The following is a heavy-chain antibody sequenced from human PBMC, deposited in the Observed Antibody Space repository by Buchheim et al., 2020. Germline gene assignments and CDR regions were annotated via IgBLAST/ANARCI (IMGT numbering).Heavy chain of an antibody. Sequence: EVQLVESGGGLVQPGGSLRLSCAASGFTFSSYWMSWVRQAPGKGLEWVANIKQDGSEKYYVDSVKGRFTISRDNAKNSLYLQMNSLRAENTAVYYCARDHRDGVVTAIPFDYWGQGTL. CDR3: ARDHRDGVVTAIPFDY. CDR1: GFTFSSYW. J-gene: IGHJ4*02. V-gene: IGHV3-7*01. D-gene: IGHD2-21*02. CDR2: IKQDGSEK.